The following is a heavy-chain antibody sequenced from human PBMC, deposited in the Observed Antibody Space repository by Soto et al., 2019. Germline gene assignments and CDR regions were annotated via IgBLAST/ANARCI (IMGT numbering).Heavy chain of an antibody. D-gene: IGHD3-10*01. CDR2: IKSKTDGGTT. CDR1: GFTFSNAW. Sequence: GGSLRLSCAASGFTFSNAWMNWVRQAPGKGLEWVGRIKSKTDGGTTDYAAPVKGRFTISRDDSKNTLYLQMNSLKTEDTAVYYCTSYPALDYYGSGSYEHRPYYYYGMDVWGQGTTVTVSS. CDR3: TSYPALDYYGSGSYEHRPYYYYGMDV. J-gene: IGHJ6*02. V-gene: IGHV3-15*07.